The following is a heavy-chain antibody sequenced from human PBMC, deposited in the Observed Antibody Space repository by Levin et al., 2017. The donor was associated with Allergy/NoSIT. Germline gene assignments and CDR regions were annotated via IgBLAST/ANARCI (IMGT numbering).Heavy chain of an antibody. Sequence: SLKISCSASGFIFDDYAMHWVRQAPGKGLEWVSGISWKSGSIAYADSVKGRFTISRDNAKNSLYLQMNSLRLEDTALYYCAKAFHLDTAMISEWGQGTLVTVSS. V-gene: IGHV3-9*01. D-gene: IGHD5-18*01. CDR1: GFIFDDYA. CDR2: ISWKSGSI. J-gene: IGHJ4*02. CDR3: AKAFHLDTAMISE.